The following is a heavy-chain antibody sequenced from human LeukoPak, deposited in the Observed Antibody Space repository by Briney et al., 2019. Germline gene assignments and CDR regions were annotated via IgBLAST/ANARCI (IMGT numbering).Heavy chain of an antibody. Sequence: GASVKVSCKASGGTFSSYAISWVRQAPGQGLEWMGGIIPIFGTASYAQKFQGRVTITTDESTSTAYMELSSLRSEDTAVYYCARASSSTYGWFDPWGQGTLVTVSS. CDR3: ARASSSTYGWFDP. CDR2: IIPIFGTA. J-gene: IGHJ5*02. V-gene: IGHV1-69*05. D-gene: IGHD6-6*01. CDR1: GGTFSSYA.